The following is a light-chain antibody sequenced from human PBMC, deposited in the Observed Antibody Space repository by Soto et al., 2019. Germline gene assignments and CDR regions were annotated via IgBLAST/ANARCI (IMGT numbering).Light chain of an antibody. J-gene: IGKJ4*01. CDR1: QTFGSSY. Sequence: EIVLTQSPGTLSLSPGHRATLSCRASQTFGSSYLAWYQQKPGQAPRLLIYDASNRATGIPDRFSGSGSGTDLTLTISRLEPEDFAVYYCHQYGGLPTFGGGTKVEI. CDR2: DAS. V-gene: IGKV3-20*01. CDR3: HQYGGLPT.